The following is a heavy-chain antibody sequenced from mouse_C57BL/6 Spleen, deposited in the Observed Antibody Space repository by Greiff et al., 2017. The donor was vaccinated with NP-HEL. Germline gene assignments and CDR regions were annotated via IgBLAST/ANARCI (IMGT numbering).Heavy chain of an antibody. CDR2: IYPGDGDT. CDR3: ARDSPFAY. Sequence: QVQLKESGPELVKPGASVKISCKASGYAFSSSWMNWVKQRPGKGLEWIGRIYPGDGDTNYNGKFKGKATLTADKSSSTAYMQLSSLTSEHSAVYFCARDSPFAYWGQGTLVTVSA. V-gene: IGHV1-82*01. J-gene: IGHJ3*01. CDR1: GYAFSSSW.